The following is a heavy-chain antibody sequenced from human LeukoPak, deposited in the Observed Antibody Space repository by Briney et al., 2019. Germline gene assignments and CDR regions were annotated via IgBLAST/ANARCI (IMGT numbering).Heavy chain of an antibody. CDR2: ISSSSSYI. V-gene: IGHV3-21*01. CDR1: GFTFGSYS. CDR3: ARVRTANYGDYGGSFDY. Sequence: GGSLRLSCAASGFTFGSYSMNWVRQAPGKGLEWVSSISSSSSYIYYADSVKGRFTISRDNAKNSLYLQMNSLRAEDTAVYYCARVRTANYGDYGGSFDYWGQGTLVTVSS. J-gene: IGHJ4*02. D-gene: IGHD4-17*01.